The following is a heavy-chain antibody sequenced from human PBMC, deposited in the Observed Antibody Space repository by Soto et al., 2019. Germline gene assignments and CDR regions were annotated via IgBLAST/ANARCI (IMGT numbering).Heavy chain of an antibody. Sequence: EVQLVESGGGLVKPGGSLRLSCAASGVTFSNAWMNWVRQAPGKGLEWVGRIKSKTDGGTTDYAAPVKGRFTISRDDSKNTLYLQMNSLETDDTAVYYCAADRCLNGVCHLGWWWGQGTLVTVSS. J-gene: IGHJ4*02. CDR3: AADRCLNGVCHLGWW. CDR2: IKSKTDGGTT. CDR1: GVTFSNAW. V-gene: IGHV3-15*07. D-gene: IGHD2-8*01.